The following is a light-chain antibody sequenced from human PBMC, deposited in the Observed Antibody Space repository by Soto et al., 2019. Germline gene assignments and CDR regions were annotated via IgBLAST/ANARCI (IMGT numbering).Light chain of an antibody. CDR2: GAS. CDR3: QQRNEWPLT. Sequence: EIVLTQSPGTLSLSPGERATLSCRASQSVSNNFLAWYQHRPGQAPRLLIYGASSRATGIPDRFSGSGSGTDFTLTISRLEPEDFAVYYCQQRNEWPLTFGQGTRLEIK. V-gene: IGKV3D-20*02. CDR1: QSVSNNF. J-gene: IGKJ5*01.